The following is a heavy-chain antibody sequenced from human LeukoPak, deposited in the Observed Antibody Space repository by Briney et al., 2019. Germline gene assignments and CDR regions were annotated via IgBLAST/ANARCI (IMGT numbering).Heavy chain of an antibody. V-gene: IGHV4-59*01. D-gene: IGHD3-10*01. CDR1: GDSINLYY. J-gene: IGHJ4*02. CDR2: IYYTGTT. CDR3: ARYNTVSRGFTALDF. Sequence: SETLSLTCSVSGDSINLYYGAWIRQPPGKGLEWIGYIYYTGTTNYNPSLKSRVSISVDTSKNQFSLSLGSVTAADTAVYYCARYNTVSRGFTALDFWGQGTLVTVSS.